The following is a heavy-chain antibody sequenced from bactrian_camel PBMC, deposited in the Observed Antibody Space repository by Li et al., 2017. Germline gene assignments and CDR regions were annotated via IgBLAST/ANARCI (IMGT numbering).Heavy chain of an antibody. V-gene: IGHV3S53*01. CDR1: GNEYIRLSC. CDR2: IDNDGST. Sequence: HVQLVESGGGSVLAGGSVRLSCAVSGNEYIRLSCMGWFRQAQGKEREGVALIDNDGSTTYTESAKDRFTISKDNANNTLYLQMDSLRPEDTAMYYCAASLGKTYCHAAFFLTRARPNFGYMGQGTQVTVS. D-gene: IGHD5*01. J-gene: IGHJ4*01.